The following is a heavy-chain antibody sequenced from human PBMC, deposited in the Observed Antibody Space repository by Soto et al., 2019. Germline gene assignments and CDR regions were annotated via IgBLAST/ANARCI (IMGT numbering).Heavy chain of an antibody. CDR3: ASGTRATQYYFYFHGMDV. Sequence: ETLYLTCPVSVVSINSYYWSWIRQAPGKKLEWIGYISHSGTTNYNPSLKSRLTISLNTAKNQFSLKLRSVTAADTAVYYGASGTRATQYYFYFHGMDVWGQGTT. CDR2: ISHSGTT. CDR1: VVSINSYY. J-gene: IGHJ6*02. V-gene: IGHV4-59*01.